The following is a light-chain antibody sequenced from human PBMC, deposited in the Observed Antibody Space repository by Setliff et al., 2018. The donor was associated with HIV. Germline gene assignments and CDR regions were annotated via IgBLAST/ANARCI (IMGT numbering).Light chain of an antibody. CDR1: NIGSKS. J-gene: IGLJ3*02. Sequence: SFELTQPPSVSVAPGKTARITCGGNNIGSKSVHWYQQKPGQAPVLVIYYDSDRPSGIPERFSGSKPGNTATLTISRVEAGDEADYYCQVWDSSSDHSWVFGGGTQLTVL. CDR3: QVWDSSSDHSWV. CDR2: YDS. V-gene: IGLV3-21*04.